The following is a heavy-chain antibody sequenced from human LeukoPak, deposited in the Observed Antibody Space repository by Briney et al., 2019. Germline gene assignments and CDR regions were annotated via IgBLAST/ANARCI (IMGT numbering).Heavy chain of an antibody. Sequence: GSLRLSCAASGFTFSSYTMNWVCQAPGKGLEWISQISSTSSTIYYADSVKGRFTISRDNAKNSLYLQMNSQRDEDTAVYYCARSRTVDYWGQGTLVTVSS. CDR2: ISSTSSTI. D-gene: IGHD4-17*01. CDR1: GFTFSSYT. V-gene: IGHV3-48*02. CDR3: ARSRTVDY. J-gene: IGHJ4*02.